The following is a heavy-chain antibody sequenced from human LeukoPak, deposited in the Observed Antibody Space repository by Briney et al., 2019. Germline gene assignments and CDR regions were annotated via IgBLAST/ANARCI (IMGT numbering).Heavy chain of an antibody. V-gene: IGHV3-23*01. CDR2: ISGSGGTT. J-gene: IGHJ4*02. D-gene: IGHD6-13*01. Sequence: PGGSLRLSCAVSRFTFSTYAMSWVRQAPAKGLEWVSAISGSGGTTYYADSVKGRFTISRDNSKNTLYLQMNSLRAEDTAIYYCTKLREKNPAGTISEYWGQGTLVTVSS. CDR3: TKLREKNPAGTISEY. CDR1: RFTFSTYA.